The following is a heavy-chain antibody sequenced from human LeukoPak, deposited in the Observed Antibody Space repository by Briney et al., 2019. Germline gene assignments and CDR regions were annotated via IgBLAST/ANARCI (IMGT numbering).Heavy chain of an antibody. J-gene: IGHJ4*02. D-gene: IGHD2-8*01. CDR1: RFTFSSYA. CDR2: ISDSGDYT. CDR3: AKDTSLGKYCPNGVCARLEY. Sequence: PGGSLTLSCTGSRFTFSSYAISWVRQAPGQGLEWVSVISDSGDYTSYADSVRGRFTISRDNSRNTLYLQMISLRPADTAVYYCAKDTSLGKYCPNGVCARLEYWGQGTLVTVSS. V-gene: IGHV3-23*01.